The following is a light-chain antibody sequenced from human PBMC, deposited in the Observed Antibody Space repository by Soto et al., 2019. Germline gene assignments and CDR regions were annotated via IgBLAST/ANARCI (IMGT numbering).Light chain of an antibody. CDR3: QQYGSSPPWT. J-gene: IGKJ1*01. Sequence: EIVLTQSPGTLSLSPGERATLSCRASQSVSSNYLAWYQQKPGQAPRLLVYGASSRATGIPDRFSGSGSGTDFPLTISSLEPEDFAVYYCQQYGSSPPWTFGQGTEVEIK. CDR1: QSVSSNY. CDR2: GAS. V-gene: IGKV3-20*01.